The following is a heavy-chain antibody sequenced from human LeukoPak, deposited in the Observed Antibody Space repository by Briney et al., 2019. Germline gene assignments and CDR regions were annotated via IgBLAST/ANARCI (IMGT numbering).Heavy chain of an antibody. J-gene: IGHJ4*02. CDR3: ARPGYCSGGSCYYIDY. CDR1: GGSISSYY. D-gene: IGHD2-15*01. CDR2: IHYTGST. Sequence: SETLSLTCTVSGGSISSYYWSWMRQPPGKGLEWIGFIHYTGSTNYNPSLKSRLTMSVDTSKNQFSLKLSSVTAADAAVYYCARPGYCSGGSCYYIDYWGQGTLVTVSS. V-gene: IGHV4-59*01.